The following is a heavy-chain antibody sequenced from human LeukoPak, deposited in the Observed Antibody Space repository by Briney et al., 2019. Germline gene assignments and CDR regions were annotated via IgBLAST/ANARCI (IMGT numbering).Heavy chain of an antibody. CDR1: GYSFPVYW. J-gene: IGHJ4*02. Sequence: GESLKISCKASGYSFPVYWIGWVRQLPGKGLEWMGIVYPADSHTTYSPSFQGQVTISADKSISTAYLQWSSLKASDTAMYYCARHVDGYSSSWQYRGQGTLVTVSS. CDR3: ARHVDGYSSSWQY. CDR2: VYPADSHT. D-gene: IGHD6-13*01. V-gene: IGHV5-51*01.